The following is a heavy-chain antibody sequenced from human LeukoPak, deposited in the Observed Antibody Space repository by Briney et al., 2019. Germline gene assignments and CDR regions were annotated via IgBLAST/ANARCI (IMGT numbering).Heavy chain of an antibody. J-gene: IGHJ6*02. Sequence: PGGSRSLSFEASGFTFSSYALTWVRKAPGKGLNWFSAISMGGGSTYYADSVKGRFTISRDNSKNTLYLQMNSLRAEDTAVYYCARERVESSGWLDYYYGMDVWGQGTTVTVSS. CDR1: GFTFSSYA. CDR2: ISMGGGST. D-gene: IGHD6-19*01. V-gene: IGHV3-23*01. CDR3: ARERVESSGWLDYYYGMDV.